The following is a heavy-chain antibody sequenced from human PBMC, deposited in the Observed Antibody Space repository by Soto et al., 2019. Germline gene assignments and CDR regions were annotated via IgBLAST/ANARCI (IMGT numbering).Heavy chain of an antibody. CDR2: ISGYNGDT. Sequence: ASVKVSCKASGYSFTTFGISWVRQAPGQGLEWMGWISGYNGDTNNAQKFQDRVTMTIDRSTTTAYLELRSLTSDDTAVYYCAKNGHPPYYYYGMDVSGQATTVTVSS. V-gene: IGHV1-18*01. CDR3: AKNGHPPYYYYGMDV. J-gene: IGHJ6*02. D-gene: IGHD2-8*01. CDR1: GYSFTTFG.